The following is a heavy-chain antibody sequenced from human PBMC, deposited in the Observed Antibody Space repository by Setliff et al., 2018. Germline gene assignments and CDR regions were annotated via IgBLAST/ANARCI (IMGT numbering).Heavy chain of an antibody. CDR1: GFTFDDFG. V-gene: IGHV3-20*04. CDR3: ARENTGFYYHYYMDV. Sequence: GESLKISCIASGFTFDDFGVSWVRQAPGKGLEWVCGINWNGGSTGYADSVKGRFTISRDNAKNSLYLQMNSLRAEDTALYYCARENTGFYYHYYMDVWGKGTTVTVSS. D-gene: IGHD3-10*01. CDR2: INWNGGST. J-gene: IGHJ6*03.